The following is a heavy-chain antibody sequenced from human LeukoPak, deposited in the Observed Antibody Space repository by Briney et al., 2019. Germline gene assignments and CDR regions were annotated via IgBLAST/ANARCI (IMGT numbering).Heavy chain of an antibody. V-gene: IGHV4-30-4*01. CDR3: AAGYTAGGLIFDY. D-gene: IGHD5-24*01. J-gene: IGHJ4*02. CDR2: IYYSGST. CDR1: GGSISSGDYY. Sequence: PSETLSLTCTVSGGSISSGDYYWSWIRQPPGKGLEWIGYIYYSGSTYYNPSLKSRVTISVDTSKNQFSLKLSSVTAADTAVYYCAAGYTAGGLIFDYWGQGTLVTVSS.